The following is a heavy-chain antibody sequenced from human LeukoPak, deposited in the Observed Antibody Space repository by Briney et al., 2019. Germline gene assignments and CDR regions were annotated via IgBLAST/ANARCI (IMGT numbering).Heavy chain of an antibody. CDR1: GFTFSSYG. D-gene: IGHD1-26*01. Sequence: PGVYLRLSCAASGFTFSSYGMHWVRQAPGKGLEWVAFIRYDGSNKYYADSVKGRFTISRDNSKNTLYLQMNSLRAEDTAVYYCAKDSDRTLDYWGQGTLVTVSS. V-gene: IGHV3-30*02. CDR2: IRYDGSNK. CDR3: AKDSDRTLDY. J-gene: IGHJ4*02.